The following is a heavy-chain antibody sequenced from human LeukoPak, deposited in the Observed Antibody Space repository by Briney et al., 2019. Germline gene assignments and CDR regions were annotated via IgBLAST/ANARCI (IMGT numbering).Heavy chain of an antibody. CDR3: ARGPPPRWFDP. V-gene: IGHV4-34*01. J-gene: IGHJ5*02. CDR1: GGSFSGYY. Sequence: PSQTLSLTCAVYGGSFSGYYWSWIRQPPGKGLEWIGEINHSGSTNYNPSLKSRVTISVDTSKNQFSLKLSSVTAADTAVYYCARGPPPRWFDPWGQGTLVTVSS. CDR2: INHSGST.